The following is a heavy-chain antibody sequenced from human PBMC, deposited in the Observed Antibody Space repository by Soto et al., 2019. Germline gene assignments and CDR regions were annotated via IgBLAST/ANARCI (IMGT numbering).Heavy chain of an antibody. V-gene: IGHV1-46*01. CDR1: GYTFTSYY. CDR2: FTPSGGYR. D-gene: IGHD6-13*01. Sequence: ASVKVSCKASGYTFTSYYIHWVRQAPGHGLEWMGIFTPSGGYRTYAQKFQGRVTMTSDTSSSTVYMEVSSLRSDDTAVYYCARAASGPSYNFYGMDVWGQGTTVTVSS. J-gene: IGHJ6*02. CDR3: ARAASGPSYNFYGMDV.